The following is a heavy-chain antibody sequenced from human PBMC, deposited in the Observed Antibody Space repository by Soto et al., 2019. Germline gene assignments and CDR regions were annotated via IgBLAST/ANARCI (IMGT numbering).Heavy chain of an antibody. D-gene: IGHD2-2*01. J-gene: IGHJ4*02. V-gene: IGHV1-2*02. CDR1: GYTFTGYY. Sequence: VQLVQSGAEVKKPGASVKVSCKTSGYTFTGYYIYWVRQAPGQGLEWMGWINPHSGGTDSSQKFQGRVTMTRDTSISTAYMELSRLRSDDTALYYCAGTSCSSTTCPTTYWGQGTLVTVSS. CDR2: INPHSGGT. CDR3: AGTSCSSTTCPTTY.